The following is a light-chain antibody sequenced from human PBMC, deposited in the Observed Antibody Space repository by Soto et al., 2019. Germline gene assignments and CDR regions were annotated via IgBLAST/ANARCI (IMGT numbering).Light chain of an antibody. J-gene: IGKJ1*01. CDR1: QSVSSSY. Sequence: EIVMTQSPATLSVSPGERATLSCRASQSVSSSYLAWYQQKPGQAPRLLIYDASNRATGIPARFSGSGSGTDFTLTISSLEPEDFAVYYCQQRSNWPPGFGQGTKVDIK. V-gene: IGKV3-11*01. CDR2: DAS. CDR3: QQRSNWPPG.